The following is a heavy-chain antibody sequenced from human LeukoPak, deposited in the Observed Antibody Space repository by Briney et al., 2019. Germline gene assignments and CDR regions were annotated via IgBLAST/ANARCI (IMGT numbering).Heavy chain of an antibody. CDR1: GFTFSSYS. J-gene: IGHJ3*02. D-gene: IGHD2-2*01. CDR3: ARGVQYCSSTSCYLAHDAFDI. V-gene: IGHV3-21*01. CDR2: ISSSSSYI. Sequence: PGGSLRLSCAASGFTFSSYSMNWVRQAPGKGLEWVSSISSSSSYIYYADSVKGRFTISRDNAKNSLYLQMNSLRAEDTAVYYCARGVQYCSSTSCYLAHDAFDIWGQGTMVIVSS.